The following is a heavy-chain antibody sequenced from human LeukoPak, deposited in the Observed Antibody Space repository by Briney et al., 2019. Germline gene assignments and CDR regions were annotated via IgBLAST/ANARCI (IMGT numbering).Heavy chain of an antibody. V-gene: IGHV3-64*01. CDR1: GFTFSDYA. D-gene: IGHD1-1*01. CDR3: ARSPPGRTNWNYYDY. CDR2: IGPIGCYT. J-gene: IGHJ4*02. Sequence: GGSLRLSCAASGFTFSDYAMHWVRQPAGKGLEFVSVIGPIGCYTYYANSVKGRFTIFRDHSKSPVSLQMGSLRDEDMAVYYCARSPPGRTNWNYYDYWGRGTLVTVSS.